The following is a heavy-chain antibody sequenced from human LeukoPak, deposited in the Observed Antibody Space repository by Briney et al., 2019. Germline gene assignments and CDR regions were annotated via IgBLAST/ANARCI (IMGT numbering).Heavy chain of an antibody. D-gene: IGHD5-18*01. CDR3: ARLRGYSYGLHYYYGMDV. J-gene: IGHJ6*02. CDR2: INHSGST. Sequence: SETLSLTCAVYGGSFSGYYWSWIRQPPGKGLEWIGEINHSGSTNYNSSLKSRVTISVNTSKNQFSLKLSSVTAADTAVYYCARLRGYSYGLHYYYGMDVWGQGTTVTVSS. CDR1: GGSFSGYY. V-gene: IGHV4-34*01.